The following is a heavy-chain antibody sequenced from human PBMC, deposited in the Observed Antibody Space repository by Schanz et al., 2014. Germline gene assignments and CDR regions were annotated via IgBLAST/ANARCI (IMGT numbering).Heavy chain of an antibody. CDR3: AKDGPGGSGSYSADGDMDV. V-gene: IGHV3-23*01. J-gene: IGHJ6*02. D-gene: IGHD3-10*01. Sequence: EVQLLESGGGLVQPGGSLKLSCAASGLIFSNYVMSWVRQAPGKGLEWVSTIGTSGGTNYAESVKGRFTISRDNSKNTLYLQMNSLRPEDTAVYYCAKDGPGGSGSYSADGDMDVWGQGTTVTVSS. CDR1: GLIFSNYV. CDR2: IGTSGGT.